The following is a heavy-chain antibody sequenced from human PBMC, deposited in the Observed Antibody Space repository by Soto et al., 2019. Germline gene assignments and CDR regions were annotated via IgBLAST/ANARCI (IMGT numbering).Heavy chain of an antibody. CDR1: GYSFTSYW. Sequence: GESLKISCKGSGYSFTSYWIGWVRQMPGKGLEWMGIIYPGDSDTRYSPSFQGQVTISADKSISTAYLQWSSLKASDTAMYYCARVEDYYDSSGYYGPGGVDYWGQGTLVTAPQ. J-gene: IGHJ4*02. V-gene: IGHV5-51*01. D-gene: IGHD3-22*01. CDR2: IYPGDSDT. CDR3: ARVEDYYDSSGYYGPGGVDY.